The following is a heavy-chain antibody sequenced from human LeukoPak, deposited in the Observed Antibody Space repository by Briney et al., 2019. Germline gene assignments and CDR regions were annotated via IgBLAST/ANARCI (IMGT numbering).Heavy chain of an antibody. CDR2: IYYSGST. Sequence: PSETLSLTCTVSGGSISSYYWSWIRQPPGKGLEWIGYIYYSGSTNYNPSLKSRVTISVDTSKNQFSLKLSSVTAADTAVYYCARRRTGTLGFDAFDIWGQGTMVTVSS. D-gene: IGHD1-1*01. V-gene: IGHV4-59*08. J-gene: IGHJ3*02. CDR3: ARRRTGTLGFDAFDI. CDR1: GGSISSYY.